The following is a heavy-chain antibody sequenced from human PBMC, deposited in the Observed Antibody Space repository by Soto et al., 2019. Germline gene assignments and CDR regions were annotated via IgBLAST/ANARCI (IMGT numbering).Heavy chain of an antibody. D-gene: IGHD3-9*01. CDR3: ARDGKGDYYLLTGYYNYYGMDV. V-gene: IGHV1-2*02. Sequence: ASVEVSCKXSGYSFTGYNLHWVRQAPGQGLEWMGWINPNSGGTNYAQKFQGRVTMTRDTSISLAYMELSRLRSDDTAVYYCARDGKGDYYLLTGYYNYYGMDVWGQGTTVTVSS. CDR1: GYSFTGYN. J-gene: IGHJ6*02. CDR2: INPNSGGT.